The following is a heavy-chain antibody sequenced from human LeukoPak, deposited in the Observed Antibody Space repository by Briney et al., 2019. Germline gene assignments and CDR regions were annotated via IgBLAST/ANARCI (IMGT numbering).Heavy chain of an antibody. Sequence: ASVKVSCKASGYTFTGYYMHWVRQAPGQGLEWMGWINPNSGGTNYAQKFQGRVTMTRDTSTSTVYMELSSLRSEDTAVYYCARARGYCSSTSCYLYYYMDVWGKGTTVTVSS. D-gene: IGHD2-2*01. CDR2: INPNSGGT. CDR3: ARARGYCSSTSCYLYYYMDV. V-gene: IGHV1-2*02. J-gene: IGHJ6*03. CDR1: GYTFTGYY.